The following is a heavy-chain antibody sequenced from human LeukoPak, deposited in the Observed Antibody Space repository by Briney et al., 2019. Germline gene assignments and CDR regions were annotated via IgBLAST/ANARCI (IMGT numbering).Heavy chain of an antibody. CDR3: ASPEGLLWCGELWGAPDAFDI. CDR1: GFTFSSYA. V-gene: IGHV3-23*01. J-gene: IGHJ3*02. CDR2: ISGCGDST. D-gene: IGHD3-10*01. Sequence: GESLRLSCAASGFTFSSYAMSWVRQAPGKGLEWVSAISGCGDSTYDADSVKGRFTISRDNSKNTLYLQMNSLRAEDTAVYYCASPEGLLWCGELWGAPDAFDIWGQGTMVTVSS.